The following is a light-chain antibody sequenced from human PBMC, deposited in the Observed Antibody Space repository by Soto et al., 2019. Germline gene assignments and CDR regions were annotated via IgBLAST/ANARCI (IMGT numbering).Light chain of an antibody. V-gene: IGKV3-20*01. CDR3: QQYASSPLT. CDR1: QSVRSNY. CDR2: AAS. Sequence: EIVLTQSPGTLSLSPGERSTLSCRASQSVRSNYLSWFQQKPGQAPRLLIYAASSRPTGIPDRFSGRGSGTDFTLTISGLEPEDFAVYFCQQYASSPLTFGGGTKGDIK. J-gene: IGKJ4*01.